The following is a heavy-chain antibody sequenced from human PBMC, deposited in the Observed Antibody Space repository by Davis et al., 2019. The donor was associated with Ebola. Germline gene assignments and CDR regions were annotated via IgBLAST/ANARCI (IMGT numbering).Heavy chain of an antibody. V-gene: IGHV3-30*18. CDR2: ISYDGGNK. Sequence: PGGSLRLSCAASGFSFSSHGMHWVRQAPGKGLEWVALISYDGGNKYYSDSVKGRFNISRDNSKNTLHLEIHSLRAEDTAMYYCAKDFLRLSNNYYGTSASDNWGQGTQVTVSS. J-gene: IGHJ4*02. CDR1: GFSFSSHG. CDR3: AKDFLRLSNNYYGTSASDN. D-gene: IGHD3-10*01.